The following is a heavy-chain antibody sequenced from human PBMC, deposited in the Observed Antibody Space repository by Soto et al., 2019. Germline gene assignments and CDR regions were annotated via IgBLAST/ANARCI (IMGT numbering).Heavy chain of an antibody. CDR3: ATRSIAARPFDY. V-gene: IGHV4-34*01. CDR1: GGSFSGYY. D-gene: IGHD6-6*01. CDR2: INHSGST. J-gene: IGHJ4*02. Sequence: SETLSLTCAVYGGSFSGYYWSFIRQPPGKGLEWIGEINHSGSTNYNPSLKSRVTISVDTSKNQFSLKLSSVTAADTAVYYCATRSIAARPFDYWGQGTLVTVSS.